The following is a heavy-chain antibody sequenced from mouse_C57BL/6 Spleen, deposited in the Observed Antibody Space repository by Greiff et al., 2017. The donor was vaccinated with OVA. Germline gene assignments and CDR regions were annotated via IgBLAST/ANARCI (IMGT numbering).Heavy chain of an antibody. Sequence: QVQLQQSGPGLVQPSQSLSITCTVSGFSLTSYGVHWVRQSPGKGLEWLGVIWSGGSTDYNAAFISRLSISKDNSKSQVFFKMNSLQADDTAIYYCARSIHYYGSTPYAMDYWGQGTSVTVSS. D-gene: IGHD1-1*01. CDR1: GFSLTSYG. CDR2: IWSGGST. J-gene: IGHJ4*01. V-gene: IGHV2-2*01. CDR3: ARSIHYYGSTPYAMDY.